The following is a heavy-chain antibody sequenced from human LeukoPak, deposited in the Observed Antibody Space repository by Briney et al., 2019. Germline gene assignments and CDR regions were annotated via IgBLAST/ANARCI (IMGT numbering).Heavy chain of an antibody. J-gene: IGHJ6*03. Sequence: SETLSLTCAVYGGSFSGYYWSWIRQPPGKGLEWIGEINHSGSTSYNPSLKSRVTISVDTSKNQFSLKLSSVTAADTAVYYCAKIPAWLQLYYYYYMDVWGKGTTVTVSS. CDR1: GGSFSGYY. V-gene: IGHV4-34*01. D-gene: IGHD5-24*01. CDR3: AKIPAWLQLYYYYYMDV. CDR2: INHSGST.